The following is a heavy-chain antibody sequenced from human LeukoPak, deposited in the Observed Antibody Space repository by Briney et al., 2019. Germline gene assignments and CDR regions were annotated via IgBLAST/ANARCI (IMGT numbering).Heavy chain of an antibody. CDR1: GGSFSGYY. V-gene: IGHV4-34*01. D-gene: IGHD4-23*01. CDR3: AREDYGGNTRWFDP. Sequence: PSETLSLTCAVYGGSFSGYYWSWIRQPPGKGLEWIGEINHSGSTNYNPSLKSRVTISVDTSKNQFSLKLSSVTAADTAVYYCAREDYGGNTRWFDPWGQGTLVTVSS. J-gene: IGHJ5*02. CDR2: INHSGST.